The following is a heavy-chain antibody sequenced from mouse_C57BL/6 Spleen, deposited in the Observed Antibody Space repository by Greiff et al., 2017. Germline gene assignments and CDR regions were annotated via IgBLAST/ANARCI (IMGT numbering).Heavy chain of an antibody. D-gene: IGHD2-4*01. CDR3: ARGLYDYGFAY. Sequence: VQLQQPGPELVKPGALVKISCKASGYSFTGYYMNWVKQSPEKSLEWIGEINPRTGGTTYNQKFKAKATLTVDKSSSTAYMQLKSLTSEDSAVYYCARGLYDYGFAYWGQGTLVTVSA. J-gene: IGHJ3*01. V-gene: IGHV1-42*01. CDR1: GYSFTGYY. CDR2: INPRTGGT.